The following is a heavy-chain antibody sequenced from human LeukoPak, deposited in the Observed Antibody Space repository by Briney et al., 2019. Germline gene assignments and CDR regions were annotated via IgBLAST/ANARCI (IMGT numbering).Heavy chain of an antibody. J-gene: IGHJ4*02. CDR3: ARGIAGSTGWYGIYDFDC. CDR2: IFSTGSA. CDR1: GGSLSNYY. D-gene: IGHD6-19*01. Sequence: SETLSLTCTVSGGSLSNYYWSWIRQPPGQGLEWIAYIFSTGSANYNPSLKSRVTISVDTSKNQFSLKLSSVPAADTAVYSCARGIAGSTGWYGIYDFDCWGQGTLVTVSS. V-gene: IGHV4-59*01.